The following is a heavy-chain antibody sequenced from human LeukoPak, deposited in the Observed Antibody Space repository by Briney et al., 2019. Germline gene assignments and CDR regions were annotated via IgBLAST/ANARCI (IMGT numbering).Heavy chain of an antibody. J-gene: IGHJ5*02. CDR2: ISSSSSYI. CDR1: GFTFSSYS. V-gene: IGHV3-21*01. CDR3: ASYPAGVVPAAGFDP. Sequence: PGGSLRLSCVASGFTFSSYSMNWVRQAPGKGLEWVSSISSSSSYIYYADSVKGRFTISRDNAKNSLYLQMNSLRAEDTAVYYCASYPAGVVPAAGFDPWGQGTLVTVSS. D-gene: IGHD2-2*01.